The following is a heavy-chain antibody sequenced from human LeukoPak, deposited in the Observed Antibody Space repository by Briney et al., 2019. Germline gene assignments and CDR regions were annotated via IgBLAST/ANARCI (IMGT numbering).Heavy chain of an antibody. CDR1: GGSIRSGDYY. J-gene: IGHJ3*02. D-gene: IGHD1-26*01. V-gene: IGHV4-30-4*08. CDR2: IYYSGST. CDR3: ASVSGSYAGAFDI. Sequence: SQTLSLPCSVWGGSIRSGDYYGSWIRQPPAWGVGWVGYIYYSGSTSYHTSLKTRVTISVDTSKNQFSLYLSSVTAADTAVYYCASVSGSYAGAFDIWGQGTMVTVSS.